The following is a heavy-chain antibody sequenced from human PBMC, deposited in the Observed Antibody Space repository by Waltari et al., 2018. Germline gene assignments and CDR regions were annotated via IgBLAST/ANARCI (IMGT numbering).Heavy chain of an antibody. CDR2: IIPIFGKA. CDR1: GGTFSSYA. J-gene: IGHJ6*02. V-gene: IGHV1-69*04. Sequence: QVQLVQSGAEVKKPGSSVKVSCKASGGTFSSYAISWVRQAPGQGLEWMGRIIPIFGKANYAQKFKGSVTITADKSTSTAYMELSSLSSADTAWYYCARGKESIAAAGTLMDVWGQGTTVTVSS. CDR3: ARGKESIAAAGTLMDV. D-gene: IGHD6-13*01.